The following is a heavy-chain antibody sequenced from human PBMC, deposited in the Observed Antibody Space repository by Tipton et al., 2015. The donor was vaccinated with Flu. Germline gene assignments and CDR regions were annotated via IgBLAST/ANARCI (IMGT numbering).Heavy chain of an antibody. CDR3: ARGRHSSSWYPWYLDY. Sequence: GLVKPSETLSLTCTVSGGSISSYYWSWIRQPPGKGLEWIGYIYNNGSTNYSPSLKSRVTISLDTSKNQFSLKLSSVTAADTAVYYCARGRHSSSWYPWYLDYWGQGTLVTVSS. D-gene: IGHD6-13*01. J-gene: IGHJ4*02. CDR2: IYNNGST. CDR1: GGSISSYY. V-gene: IGHV4-59*01.